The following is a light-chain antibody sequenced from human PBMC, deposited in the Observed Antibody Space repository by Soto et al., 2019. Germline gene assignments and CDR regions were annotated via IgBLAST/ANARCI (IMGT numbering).Light chain of an antibody. CDR1: QGSSSY. J-gene: IGKJ4*01. Sequence: DIQLTQSPSFLSASVGDRVAITCRASQGSSSYLAWYQQKPGKAPKLLIYAASTLQSGVASRFSGSGSGTEFTLTISSLQPEEFATYYCQQLNSFALTFGGGTKVEIK. CDR3: QQLNSFALT. V-gene: IGKV1-9*01. CDR2: AAS.